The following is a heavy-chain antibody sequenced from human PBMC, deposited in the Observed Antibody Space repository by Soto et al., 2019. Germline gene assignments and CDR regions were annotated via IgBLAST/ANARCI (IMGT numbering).Heavy chain of an antibody. J-gene: IGHJ6*02. V-gene: IGHV3-23*01. D-gene: IGHD3-16*01. CDR3: YGSHYGMHV. CDR2: ITSGDST. Sequence: EVQLLESGGGLVQPGGSLRLSCAASGFTFSSYAMSWVRQAPGKGLEWVSAITSGDSTYYADSAKGRCTISRDNSKNTLYLQMSSLSAEDTTVYYPYGSHYGMHVWGQGTTVTVSS. CDR1: GFTFSSYA.